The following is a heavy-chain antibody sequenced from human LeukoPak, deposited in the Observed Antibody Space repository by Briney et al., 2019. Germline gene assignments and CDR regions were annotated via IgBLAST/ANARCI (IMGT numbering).Heavy chain of an antibody. CDR1: GFTFSNYW. Sequence: GGSLRLSCAASGFTFSNYWMSWVRQAPGKGLEWVSAISGSGGSTYYADSVKGRFTISRDNSKNTLYLQMNSLRAEDTAVYYCAKSVLHYDSSGHDYWGQGTLVTVSS. CDR3: AKSVLHYDSSGHDY. D-gene: IGHD3-22*01. J-gene: IGHJ4*02. V-gene: IGHV3-23*01. CDR2: ISGSGGST.